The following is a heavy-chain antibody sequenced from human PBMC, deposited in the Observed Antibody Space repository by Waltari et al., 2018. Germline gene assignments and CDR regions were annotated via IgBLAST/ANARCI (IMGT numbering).Heavy chain of an antibody. Sequence: QVQLVQSGAEVKKPGASVKVSCKASGYTFTSYYIHWVRQAPGQGLEWMGIINPSSGSTSYAQKFQGRVTMTRDTSTSTVYMELSSLRSEDTAVYYCAREYSYYDSSGYIDYWGQGTLVTVSS. D-gene: IGHD3-22*01. CDR2: INPSSGST. V-gene: IGHV1-46*01. J-gene: IGHJ4*02. CDR1: GYTFTSYY. CDR3: AREYSYYDSSGYIDY.